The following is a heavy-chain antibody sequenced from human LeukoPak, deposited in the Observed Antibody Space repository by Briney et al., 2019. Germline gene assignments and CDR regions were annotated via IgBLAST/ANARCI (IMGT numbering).Heavy chain of an antibody. D-gene: IGHD3-22*01. CDR2: IKSKTDGGTT. J-gene: IGHJ4*02. V-gene: IGHV3-15*01. CDR1: GFTFSNAW. CDR3: TTQALVVGKVSDY. Sequence: KTGGSLRLSCAASGFTFSNAWMSWVRQAPGKGLEWVGRIKSKTDGGTTDYAAPVKGRFTISRDDSKNTLYLQMNSLKTEDTAVYYCTTQALVVGKVSDYWGQGTLVTVSS.